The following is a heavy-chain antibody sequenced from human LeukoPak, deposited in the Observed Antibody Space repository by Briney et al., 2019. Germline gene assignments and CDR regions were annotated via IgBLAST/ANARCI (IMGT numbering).Heavy chain of an antibody. CDR3: AGDWGGDGVFDY. CDR1: GFPFSGYS. D-gene: IGHD3-16*01. J-gene: IGHJ4*02. CDR2: ISSSSSYI. V-gene: IGHV3-21*01. Sequence: GGSLRLSCAASGFPFSGYSMNWVRQAPGKGLEWVSSISSSSSYIYYADSVKGRFTISRDNAKNSVFLQVKILRAEGTAWFCFAGDWGGDGVFDYWGQGTLVTVSS.